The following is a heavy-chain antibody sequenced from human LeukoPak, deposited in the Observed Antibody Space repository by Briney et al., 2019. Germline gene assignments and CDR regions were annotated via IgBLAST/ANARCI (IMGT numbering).Heavy chain of an antibody. J-gene: IGHJ6*02. Sequence: GGSLRLSCAASGFTFSSYGMHWVRQAPGRGLEWVAVIWYDGSNKYYGDSRVTISRDNSKTTVYLQMNSLIAEDTAVYYCARAHSVKRIYYDYGMDLWGQGTTVTVSS. CDR2: IWYDGSNK. V-gene: IGHV3-33*01. CDR1: GFTFSSYG. CDR3: ARAHSVKRIYYDYGMDL. D-gene: IGHD2-15*01.